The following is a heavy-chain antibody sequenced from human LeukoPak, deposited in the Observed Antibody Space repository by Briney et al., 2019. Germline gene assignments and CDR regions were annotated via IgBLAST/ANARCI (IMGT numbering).Heavy chain of an antibody. V-gene: IGHV4-4*02. Sequence: PSGTLSLTCAVSGAPISSNNWWWSWVRQPPGKGLEWIGEIYHSGSTNYNPSLKGRVTMSVDKSKNQFSLKLSSVTAADTAVYYCASAEPRGIIWYPYWGQGTLVTVSS. CDR3: ASAEPRGIIWYPY. CDR2: IYHSGST. J-gene: IGHJ4*02. D-gene: IGHD6-13*01. CDR1: GAPISSNNW.